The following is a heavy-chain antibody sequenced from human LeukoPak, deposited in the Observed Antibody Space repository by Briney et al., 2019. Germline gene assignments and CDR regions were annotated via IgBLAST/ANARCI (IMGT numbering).Heavy chain of an antibody. J-gene: IGHJ4*02. D-gene: IGHD4-17*01. V-gene: IGHV3-23*01. CDR3: VKGGDQDY. Sequence: GGFLRLSCGASGFTFNRYDINWVRQAPGKGLEWVSAVSSNGGSTYYADSVKGRFSFSRDNSKNTAFLQMNSLRAGDTGVYYCVKGGDQDYWGQGTLVTVSS. CDR1: GFTFNRYD. CDR2: VSSNGGST.